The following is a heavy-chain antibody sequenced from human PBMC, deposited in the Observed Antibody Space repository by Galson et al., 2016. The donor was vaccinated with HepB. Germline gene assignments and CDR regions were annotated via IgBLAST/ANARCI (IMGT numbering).Heavy chain of an antibody. CDR2: TYYNSEWHN. Sequence: CAISGDSVSSNSAAWSWIRQSPSRGLERLGRTYYNSEWHNDYAPSVKSRININPDTSKNQFSLQLNSVTPEDTAVYYCARGWLQSGMDVWGRGTTVTVSS. V-gene: IGHV6-1*01. CDR3: ARGWLQSGMDV. D-gene: IGHD5-24*01. J-gene: IGHJ6*02. CDR1: GDSVSSNSAA.